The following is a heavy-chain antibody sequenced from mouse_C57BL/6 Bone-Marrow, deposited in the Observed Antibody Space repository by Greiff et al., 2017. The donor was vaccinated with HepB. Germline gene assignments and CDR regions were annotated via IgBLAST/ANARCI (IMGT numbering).Heavy chain of an antibody. J-gene: IGHJ1*03. CDR3: ARDLITTVGYFDV. CDR1: GFTFSSYA. Sequence: EVKLVESGGGLVKPGGSLKLSCAASGFTFSSYAMSWVRQTPEKRLEWVATISDGGSYTYYPDNVKGRFPISRDNAKNNLYLQMSHLKSEDTAMYYCARDLITTVGYFDVWGTGTTVTVSS. D-gene: IGHD1-1*01. CDR2: ISDGGSYT. V-gene: IGHV5-4*01.